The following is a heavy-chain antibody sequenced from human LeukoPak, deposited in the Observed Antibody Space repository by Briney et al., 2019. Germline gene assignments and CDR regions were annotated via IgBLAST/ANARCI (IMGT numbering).Heavy chain of an antibody. D-gene: IGHD2-15*01. CDR3: ASRDQSCSGGSCYPIDY. CDR2: INSEGSST. V-gene: IGHV3-74*01. J-gene: IGHJ4*02. Sequence: GGSLRLSCAASGFTFSRYWMHWVRQTPGKGLVWVSRINSEGSSTSYADSVKGRFTISRDNAKNTLYLQMNSLRAEDTAVYYCASRDQSCSGGSCYPIDYWGQGTLVTVSS. CDR1: GFTFSRYW.